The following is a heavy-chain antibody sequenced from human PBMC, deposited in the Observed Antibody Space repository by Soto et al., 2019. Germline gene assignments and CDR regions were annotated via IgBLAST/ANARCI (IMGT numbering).Heavy chain of an antibody. Sequence: GGSLRLSCAASGFTFSSYGMHWVRQAPGKGLEWVAVIWYDGSNKYYADSVKGRFTISRDNSKNTLYLQMNSLRAEDTAVYYCARVGLIPAAHLHPDYYYYYGMDVWGQGTTVTVSS. V-gene: IGHV3-33*01. CDR1: GFTFSSYG. D-gene: IGHD2-2*01. CDR2: IWYDGSNK. CDR3: ARVGLIPAAHLHPDYYYYYGMDV. J-gene: IGHJ6*02.